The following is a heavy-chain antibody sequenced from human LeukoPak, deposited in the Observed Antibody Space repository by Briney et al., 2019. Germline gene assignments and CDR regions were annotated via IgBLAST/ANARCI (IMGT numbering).Heavy chain of an antibody. CDR3: ARDVASYDSRGYYIDY. Sequence: GGSLRLSCAASGFTFSSYAMHWVRQAPGKGLEWVAVISYDGSNKYYADSVKGRFTISRDNSNNTLYLQMNSLRAEDTAVYYCARDVASYDSRGYYIDYWGQGTLVTVSS. CDR1: GFTFSSYA. J-gene: IGHJ4*02. CDR2: ISYDGSNK. D-gene: IGHD3-22*01. V-gene: IGHV3-30-3*01.